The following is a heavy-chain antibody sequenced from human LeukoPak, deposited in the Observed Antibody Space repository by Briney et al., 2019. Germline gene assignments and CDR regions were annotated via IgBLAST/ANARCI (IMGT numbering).Heavy chain of an antibody. CDR3: ARDRDLNCTNGVCYLAAAGTHFDY. Sequence: ASVKVSCKASGYTFTSYGISWVRQAPGQGLEWMGWISAYNGNTNYAQKLQGRVTMTTDTSTSTAYMELRSLRSDDTAVYYCARDRDLNCTNGVCYLAAAGTHFDYWGQGTLVTVSS. CDR1: GYTFTSYG. J-gene: IGHJ4*02. CDR2: ISAYNGNT. D-gene: IGHD2-8*01. V-gene: IGHV1-18*01.